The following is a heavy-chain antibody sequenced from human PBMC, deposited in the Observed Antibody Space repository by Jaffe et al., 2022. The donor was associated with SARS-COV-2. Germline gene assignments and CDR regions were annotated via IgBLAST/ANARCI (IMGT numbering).Heavy chain of an antibody. CDR2: IYSGGST. J-gene: IGHJ4*02. V-gene: IGHV3-53*04. CDR1: GFTVSSNY. Sequence: EVQLVESGGGLVQPGGSLRLSCAASGFTVSSNYMSWVRQAPGKGLEWVSVIYSGGSTYYADSVKGRFTISRHNSKNTLYLQMNSLRAEDTAVYYCARDGPSGWYYFDYWGQGTLVTVSS. CDR3: ARDGPSGWYYFDY. D-gene: IGHD6-19*01.